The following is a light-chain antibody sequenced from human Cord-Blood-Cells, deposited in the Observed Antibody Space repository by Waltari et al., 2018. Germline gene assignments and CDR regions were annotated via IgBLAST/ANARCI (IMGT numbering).Light chain of an antibody. CDR3: QAWDSSPNWV. CDR1: KLGAKY. J-gene: IGLJ3*02. V-gene: IGLV3-1*01. Sequence: SYELTQPPSVSVSPGQTASITCSGDKLGAKYACWYQQKPGQSPVLVIYQDSKRPSGIPERFSGSNSGNTATLTISGTQAMDEADYYCQAWDSSPNWVFGGGTKLTVL. CDR2: QDS.